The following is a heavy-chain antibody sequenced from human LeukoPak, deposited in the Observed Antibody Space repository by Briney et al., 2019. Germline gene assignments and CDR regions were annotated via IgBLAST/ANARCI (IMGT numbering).Heavy chain of an antibody. V-gene: IGHV4-34*01. J-gene: IGHJ5*02. D-gene: IGHD6-13*01. CDR2: INHSGST. Sequence: SETLSLTWAVYGGSFSGYYWSWIRQPPGKGLEWIGEINHSGSTNYNPSLKSRVTISVDTSKNQFSLKLSSVAAADTAVYYCARRIAAAAHNWFDPWGQGTLATVSS. CDR1: GGSFSGYY. CDR3: ARRIAAAAHNWFDP.